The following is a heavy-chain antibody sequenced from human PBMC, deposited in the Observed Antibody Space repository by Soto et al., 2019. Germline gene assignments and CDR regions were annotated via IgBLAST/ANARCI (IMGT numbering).Heavy chain of an antibody. D-gene: IGHD3-10*01. V-gene: IGHV4-31*03. CDR3: ARDFGLGYGSGAYYYGMDV. J-gene: IGHJ6*02. CDR2: IYYSGST. Sequence: SETLSLTCTVSGGSISSGGYYWSWIRQHPGKGLEWIGYIYYSGSTYYNPSLKSRVTISVDTSKNQFSLKLSSVTAADSAVYYCARDFGLGYGSGAYYYGMDVWGQGTTVTVSS. CDR1: GGSISSGGYY.